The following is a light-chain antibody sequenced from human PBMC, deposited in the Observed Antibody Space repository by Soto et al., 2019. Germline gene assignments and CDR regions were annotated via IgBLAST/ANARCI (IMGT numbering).Light chain of an antibody. V-gene: IGKV1-39*01. CDR3: EQSYSTPP. CDR1: QSISSY. J-gene: IGKJ2*01. CDR2: AAS. Sequence: IRINQKRSFLYVHRGTIATTTCRASQSISSYLNWYQQKPGKAPKLLIYAASSLQSGVPSRFSGSGSGTDFTLTISSLQPEDFATYYCEQSYSTPPFG.